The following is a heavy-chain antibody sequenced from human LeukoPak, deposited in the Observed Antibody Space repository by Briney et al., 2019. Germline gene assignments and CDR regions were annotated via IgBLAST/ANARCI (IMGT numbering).Heavy chain of an antibody. D-gene: IGHD3-22*01. J-gene: IGHJ4*02. CDR2: IIPIFGTA. V-gene: IGHV1-69*05. CDR3: ARDGYYYDSSGYRYYFDY. Sequence: GASVKVSCKASGGTFSSYVISWVRQAPGQGLEWMGGIIPIFGTANYAQKFQGRVTITTDESTSTAYMELSSLRSEDTAVYYCARDGYYYDSSGYRYYFDYWGQGTLVTVSS. CDR1: GGTFSSYV.